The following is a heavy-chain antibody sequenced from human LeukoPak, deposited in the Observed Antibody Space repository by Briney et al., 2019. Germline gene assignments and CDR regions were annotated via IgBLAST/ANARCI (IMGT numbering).Heavy chain of an antibody. V-gene: IGHV1-69*13. Sequence: ASVKVSCKTSGGTFSSYAISWVRQAPGQGLEWMGGIIPIFGTTNYAQKLEGRVTITADESTSTAYLELSSLRPEDTAVFYCARGMVRAMGWGNYYYGMDVWGQGTTVTVSS. D-gene: IGHD3-10*01. CDR2: IIPIFGTT. CDR1: GGTFSSYA. J-gene: IGHJ6*02. CDR3: ARGMVRAMGWGNYYYGMDV.